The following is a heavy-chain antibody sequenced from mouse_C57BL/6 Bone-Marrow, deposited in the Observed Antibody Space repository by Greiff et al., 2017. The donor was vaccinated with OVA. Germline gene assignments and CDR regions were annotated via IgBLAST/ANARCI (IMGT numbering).Heavy chain of an antibody. CDR2: ISSGGSYT. D-gene: IGHD1-1*01. V-gene: IGHV5-6*01. CDR3: ARHGEYGSFFDY. CDR1: GFTFSSYG. Sequence: EVQGVESGGDLVKPGGSLKLSCAASGFTFSSYGMSWVRQTPDKRLEWVATISSGGSYTYYPDSVKGRFTISRDNAKNTLYLQMSSLKSEDTAMYYCARHGEYGSFFDYWGQGTTLTVSS. J-gene: IGHJ2*01.